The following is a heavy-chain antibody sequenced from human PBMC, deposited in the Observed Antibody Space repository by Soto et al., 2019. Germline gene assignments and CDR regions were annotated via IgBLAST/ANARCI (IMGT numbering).Heavy chain of an antibody. J-gene: IGHJ6*03. CDR1: GYTFTSYG. CDR3: ARAGGIWFGELTLYYYYMDV. Sequence: ASVKVSCKASGYTFTSYGISWVRQAPGQGLEWMGWISAYNGNTNYAQKLQGRVTMTTDTSTSTAYMELRSLRSDDTAVYYCARAGGIWFGELTLYYYYMDVWGKGTTVTVSS. CDR2: ISAYNGNT. D-gene: IGHD3-10*01. V-gene: IGHV1-18*01.